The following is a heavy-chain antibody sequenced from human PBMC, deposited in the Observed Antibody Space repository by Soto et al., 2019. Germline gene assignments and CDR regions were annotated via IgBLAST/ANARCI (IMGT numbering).Heavy chain of an antibody. CDR1: GYSFTSYW. CDR3: AITTLSHCSSTSCSPHFDY. J-gene: IGHJ4*02. CDR2: IDPSDSYT. D-gene: IGHD2-2*01. V-gene: IGHV5-10-1*01. Sequence: GESLKIFCRGSGYSFTSYWISWVRQMPGKGLEWMGRIDPSDSYTNYSPSFQGHVTISADKSISTAYLQWSSLKASDTAMYYCAITTLSHCSSTSCSPHFDYWGQGTLVTVSS.